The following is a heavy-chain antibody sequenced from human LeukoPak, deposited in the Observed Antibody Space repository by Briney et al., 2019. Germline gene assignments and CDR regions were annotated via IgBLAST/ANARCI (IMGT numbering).Heavy chain of an antibody. D-gene: IGHD4-11*01. V-gene: IGHV4-34*01. CDR3: ARARLTTRGVFDY. CDR2: INHSGST. J-gene: IGHJ4*02. Sequence: PSETLSLTCAVYGGSFSGYYWSWIRQPPGKGLEWIGEINHSGSTNYNPSLKSRVTISLDTSKNQFSLRLSSVTAADTAVYYCARARLTTRGVFDYWGQGTPVTVSS. CDR1: GGSFSGYY.